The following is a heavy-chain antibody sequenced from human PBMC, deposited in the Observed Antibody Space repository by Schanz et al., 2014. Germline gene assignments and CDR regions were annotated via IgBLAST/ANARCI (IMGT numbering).Heavy chain of an antibody. CDR3: ARDYYDSSGYYCCDF. CDR2: VIPILGIA. V-gene: IGHV1-69*04. D-gene: IGHD3-22*01. J-gene: IGHJ4*02. Sequence: QVQLVQSGAEVKKPGSPVKVSCKSSGCTFSSYAISWVRQAPGQGLEWMGRVIPILGIATYAQKFQGRLTITADKSTSTAYMDLSSLGSEDTAMYYCARDYYDSSGYYCCDFWGQGTLVTVSS. CDR1: GCTFSSYA.